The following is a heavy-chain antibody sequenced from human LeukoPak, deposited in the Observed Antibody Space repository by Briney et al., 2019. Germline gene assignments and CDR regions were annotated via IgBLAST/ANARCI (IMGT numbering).Heavy chain of an antibody. J-gene: IGHJ4*02. D-gene: IGHD5-18*01. Sequence: GGSLRLSCAASGFTVSSNYMSWVRQAPGKGLEWVSAISGSGGSTYYADSVKGRFTISRDNSKNTLYLQMNSLRAEDTAVYYCANWPGYSYGNYYFDYWGQGTLVTVSS. CDR2: ISGSGGST. V-gene: IGHV3-23*01. CDR1: GFTVSSNY. CDR3: ANWPGYSYGNYYFDY.